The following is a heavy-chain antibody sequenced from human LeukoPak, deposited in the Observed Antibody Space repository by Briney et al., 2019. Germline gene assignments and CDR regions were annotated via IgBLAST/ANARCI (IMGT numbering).Heavy chain of an antibody. CDR1: GYTFISYA. V-gene: IGHV7-4-1*02. CDR2: INANTGNP. D-gene: IGHD6-19*01. CDR3: ARTIAVAGYMDV. Sequence: ASVKVSCKAFGYTFISYAMNWVRQAPGQGLEWMGWINANTGNPTYAQGFTGRFVFSLDTSASTAYLQISSLKAEDTAVYYCARTIAVAGYMDVWGKGTTVTVSS. J-gene: IGHJ6*03.